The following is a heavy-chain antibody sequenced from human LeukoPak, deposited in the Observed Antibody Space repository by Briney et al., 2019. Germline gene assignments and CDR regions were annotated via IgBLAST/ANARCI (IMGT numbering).Heavy chain of an antibody. D-gene: IGHD6-19*01. CDR2: IRGSGDFTT. V-gene: IGHV3-23*01. CDR3: AKDLSSGWGYFDY. J-gene: IGHJ4*02. CDR1: GFTFNTYA. Sequence: PGGSLRLSCAAPGFTFNTYAMSWVRQSPGKGLEWVSGIRGSGDFTTFYGDSVNGRFTISRDNSKNTPYLQMNSLRVEDTALYYCAKDLSSGWGYFDYWGQGTLVTVSS.